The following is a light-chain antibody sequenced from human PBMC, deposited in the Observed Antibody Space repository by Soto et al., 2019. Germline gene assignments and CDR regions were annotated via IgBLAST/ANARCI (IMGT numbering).Light chain of an antibody. Sequence: DIQMTQSPSSLSASVGDRVTITCRVSQSISSYLNWYQQKPGKAPKLLIYDASSLESGVPSRFSGSGSGTEFTLTISSLQPDDFATYYCQQYNRYLTWTFGQGTKVDI. J-gene: IGKJ1*01. V-gene: IGKV1-5*01. CDR3: QQYNRYLTWT. CDR1: QSISSY. CDR2: DAS.